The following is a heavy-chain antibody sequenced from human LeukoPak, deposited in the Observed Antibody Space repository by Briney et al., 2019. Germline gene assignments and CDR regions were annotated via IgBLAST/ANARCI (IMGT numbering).Heavy chain of an antibody. CDR2: ICGSGDKT. Sequence: GGSLRLSCAAPGFTFNRNAISWVRQAPGKGLEWVSPICGSGDKTFYADSVKGRFTISRDNSKNMVHLQMNSLTGEDTALYYCVRRGDASSGWGDHDFWGQGALVTVSS. CDR1: GFTFNRNA. CDR3: VRRGDASSGWGDHDF. V-gene: IGHV3-23*01. J-gene: IGHJ4*02. D-gene: IGHD6-19*01.